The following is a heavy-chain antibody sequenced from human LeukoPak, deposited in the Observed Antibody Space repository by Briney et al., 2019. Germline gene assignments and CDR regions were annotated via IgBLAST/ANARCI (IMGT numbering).Heavy chain of an antibody. J-gene: IGHJ4*02. V-gene: IGHV1-69*13. CDR2: IIPIFGTA. CDR3: ARSRNYYDSSGYYYLGY. D-gene: IGHD3-22*01. CDR1: GGTFSSYA. Sequence: SVKVSCKASGGTFSSYAISWVRQAPGQGLEWMGGIIPIFGTANYAQKFQGRVTITADESTSTAYMELSSLRSEDTAVYYCARSRNYYDSSGYYYLGYWGQGTLVTVSS.